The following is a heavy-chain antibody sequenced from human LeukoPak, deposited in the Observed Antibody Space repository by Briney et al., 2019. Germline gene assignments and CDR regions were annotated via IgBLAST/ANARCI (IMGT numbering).Heavy chain of an antibody. CDR3: ARSIPYGDYVAVDI. V-gene: IGHV4-59*01. D-gene: IGHD4-17*01. CDR1: GGSISSNY. CDR2: IYYSGST. J-gene: IGHJ3*02. Sequence: DPSESLSLTCNVPGGSISSNYWSWFGQPPGKGLDWMGYIYYSGSTNYNPSPKSRVTISVVTSKAQFSLKLSSVTAADTAVYYCARSIPYGDYVAVDIWGQGTMVTVSS.